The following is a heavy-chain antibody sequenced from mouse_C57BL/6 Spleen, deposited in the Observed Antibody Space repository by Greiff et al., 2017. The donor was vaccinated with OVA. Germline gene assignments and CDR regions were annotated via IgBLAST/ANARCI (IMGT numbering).Heavy chain of an antibody. CDR3: ANNYDYDGRFAY. Sequence: QVQLQQSGPELVKPGASVKISCKASGYAFSSSWMNWVKQRPGKGLEWIGRIYPGDGDTNYNGKFKGKATLTADKSSSTAYMQLSSLTSEDSAVYFCANNYDYDGRFAYWGQGTLVTVSA. CDR1: GYAFSSSW. V-gene: IGHV1-82*01. J-gene: IGHJ3*01. CDR2: IYPGDGDT. D-gene: IGHD2-4*01.